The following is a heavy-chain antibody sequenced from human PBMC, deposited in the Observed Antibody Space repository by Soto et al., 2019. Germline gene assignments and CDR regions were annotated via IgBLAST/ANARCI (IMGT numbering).Heavy chain of an antibody. Sequence: ASVKVSCKASGGTFSSYAISWVRQAPGQGLEWMGGIIPIFGTANYAQKFQGRVTITADESTSTAYMEVSSLRSEDTAVYYCARVISGYYGDNPNLYYYYGMDVWGQGTTVTVSS. CDR3: ARVISGYYGDNPNLYYYYGMDV. D-gene: IGHD4-17*01. V-gene: IGHV1-69*13. CDR1: GGTFSSYA. J-gene: IGHJ6*02. CDR2: IIPIFGTA.